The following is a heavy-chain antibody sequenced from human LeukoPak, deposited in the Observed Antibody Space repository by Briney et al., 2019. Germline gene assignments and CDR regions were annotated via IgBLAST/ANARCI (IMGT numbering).Heavy chain of an antibody. V-gene: IGHV3-21*01. CDR2: ISSSSSYI. D-gene: IGHD6-19*01. J-gene: IGHJ4*02. Sequence: GGSLRLSCAASGFTFSSYSMNWVRHAPGKGLEWVSSISSSSSYIYYADSVKGRFTISRDNAKNSLYLQMNSLRAEDTAVYYCTRESSSGWYVLRYFDYWGQGTLVTVSS. CDR1: GFTFSSYS. CDR3: TRESSSGWYVLRYFDY.